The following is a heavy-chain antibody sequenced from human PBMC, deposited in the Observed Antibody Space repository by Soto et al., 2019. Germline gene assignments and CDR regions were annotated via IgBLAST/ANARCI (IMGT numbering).Heavy chain of an antibody. J-gene: IGHJ6*02. CDR1: GYSIASGYY. CDR2: IYHAGSV. V-gene: IGHV4-38-2*01. Sequence: SETLSLTCAVSGYSIASGYYWAWIRQSPGKGLEWIGSIYHAGSVYYNPSLNSRVAVSLDTSKNHFSLKLTPVTAADTAAYYCARTFDYYGMDVWGQGTTVTVS. CDR3: ARTFDYYGMDV.